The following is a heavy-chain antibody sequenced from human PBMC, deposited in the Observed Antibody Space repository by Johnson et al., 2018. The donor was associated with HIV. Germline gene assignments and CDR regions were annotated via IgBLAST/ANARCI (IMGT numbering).Heavy chain of an antibody. V-gene: IGHV3-23*04. J-gene: IGHJ3*02. CDR3: ARDVGGWGYRHAFDI. CDR1: GFTFSSYA. D-gene: IGHD5-12*01. CDR2: ISGSGGST. Sequence: VQLVESGGGLVQPGGSLRLSCAASGFTFSSYAMSWVRQAPGKGLEWVSAISGSGGSTYYADSVKGRFTISRDNAKNPVYLQMNSLRAEDTALYYCARDVGGWGYRHAFDIWGQGTMVTVSS.